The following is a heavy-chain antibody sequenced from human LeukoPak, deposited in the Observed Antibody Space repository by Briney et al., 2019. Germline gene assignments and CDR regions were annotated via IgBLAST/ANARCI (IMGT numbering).Heavy chain of an antibody. CDR2: MNPNSGNT. Sequence: ASVKVSCKASGYTFTSYDINWVRQATGQGLEWMGWMNPNSGNTGYAQKFQGRVTITRNTSISTAYMELSSLRSDDTAVYYCARDTNYYGSGSRLTYYYYYYMDVWGKGTTVTVSS. J-gene: IGHJ6*03. CDR1: GYTFTSYD. V-gene: IGHV1-8*03. CDR3: ARDTNYYGSGSRLTYYYYYYMDV. D-gene: IGHD3-10*01.